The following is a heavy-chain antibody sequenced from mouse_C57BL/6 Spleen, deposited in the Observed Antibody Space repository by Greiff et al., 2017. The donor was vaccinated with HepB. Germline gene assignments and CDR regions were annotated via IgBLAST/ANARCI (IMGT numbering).Heavy chain of an antibody. CDR3: TLYSNYPHYYAMDY. Sequence: EVQGVESGTVLARPGASVKMSCKTSGYTFTSYWMHWVKQRPGQGLEWIGAIYPGNSDTSYNQKFKGKAKLTAVTSASTAYMELSSLTNEDSAVYYCTLYSNYPHYYAMDYWGQGTSVTVSS. V-gene: IGHV1-5*01. CDR1: GYTFTSYW. D-gene: IGHD2-5*01. J-gene: IGHJ4*01. CDR2: IYPGNSDT.